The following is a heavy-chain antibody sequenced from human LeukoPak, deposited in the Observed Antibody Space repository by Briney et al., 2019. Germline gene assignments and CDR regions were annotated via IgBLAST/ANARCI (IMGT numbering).Heavy chain of an antibody. D-gene: IGHD3-22*01. CDR3: ASTLDSIYDAFDI. CDR1: GYTFTSYD. J-gene: IGHJ3*02. Sequence: ASVKVSCKASGYTFTSYDINWVRQATGQGLEWMGWINPNSGGTNYAQKFQGRVTMTRDTSISTAYMELSRLRSDDTAVYYCASTLDSIYDAFDIWGQGTMVTVSS. V-gene: IGHV1-2*02. CDR2: INPNSGGT.